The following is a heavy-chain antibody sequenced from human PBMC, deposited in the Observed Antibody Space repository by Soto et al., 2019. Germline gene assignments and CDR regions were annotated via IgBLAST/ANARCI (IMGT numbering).Heavy chain of an antibody. CDR3: VGGYYFGAY. Sequence: QVQLVESGGGVVQPGRSLRLSCAASGFTFSSYGMHWVRQAPGKGLEWVAVISSDGSNKYYADSVKGRFTISRDNSKNTLYLQMNSLRAEDTAVYYCVGGYYFGAYGGQGTLVTVSS. J-gene: IGHJ4*02. CDR1: GFTFSSYG. V-gene: IGHV3-30*03. D-gene: IGHD3-22*01. CDR2: ISSDGSNK.